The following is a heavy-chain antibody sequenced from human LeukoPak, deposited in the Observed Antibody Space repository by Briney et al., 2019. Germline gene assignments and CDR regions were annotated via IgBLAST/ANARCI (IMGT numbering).Heavy chain of an antibody. CDR3: ARDSMIVVALGVLDY. CDR2: ISHGGSNK. Sequence: PGRSLRLSCAASGFTFSSYAMHWVRQAPGKGLEWVAVISHGGSNKYYADSVKGRFTISRDNSKNTLYLQMNSLRAEDTAVYYCARDSMIVVALGVLDYWGQGTLVTVSS. V-gene: IGHV3-30*01. D-gene: IGHD3-22*01. CDR1: GFTFSSYA. J-gene: IGHJ4*02.